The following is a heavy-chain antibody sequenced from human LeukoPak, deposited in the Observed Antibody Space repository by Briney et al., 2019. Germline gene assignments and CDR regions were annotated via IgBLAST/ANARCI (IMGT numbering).Heavy chain of an antibody. V-gene: IGHV1-24*01. D-gene: IGHD6-19*01. CDR2: FDPEDGET. CDR1: GYTLTELS. Sequence: GASVKASCKVSGYTLTELSMHWVRQAPGKGLEWMGGFDPEDGETIYAQKFQGRVTMTEDTSTDTAYMELSSLRSEDTAVYYCATDLDIAVAGTIFDYWGQGTLVTVSS. CDR3: ATDLDIAVAGTIFDY. J-gene: IGHJ4*02.